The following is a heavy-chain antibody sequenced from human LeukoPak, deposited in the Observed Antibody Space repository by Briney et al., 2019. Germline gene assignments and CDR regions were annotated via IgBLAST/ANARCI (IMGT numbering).Heavy chain of an antibody. V-gene: IGHV3-11*06. D-gene: IGHD1-26*01. CDR3: VKDLSGSFSFDY. Sequence: GGSLRLSCAASGFTFSDYYMSWIRQAPGKGLEWVSYISSSSSYTNYADSVKGRFTISRDDSTNTLYLQMNSLRPEDTALYYCVKDLSGSFSFDYWGQGTLVTVSS. CDR1: GFTFSDYY. CDR2: ISSSSSYT. J-gene: IGHJ4*02.